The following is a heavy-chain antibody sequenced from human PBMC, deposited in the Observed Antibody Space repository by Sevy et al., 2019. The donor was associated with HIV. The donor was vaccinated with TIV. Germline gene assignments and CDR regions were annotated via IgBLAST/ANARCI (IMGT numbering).Heavy chain of an antibody. Sequence: GGSLRLSCTSSGFTFGDYAMSWFRQAPGKGLEWVAFIRRNSHEPYGGTTEYAASVKGRFTISRDDSKSIAYLQMNSLKTEDTAVYYCARALATADTPEYYFDYWGQGILVTISS. J-gene: IGHJ4*02. CDR3: ARALATADTPEYYFDY. D-gene: IGHD5-12*01. CDR2: IRRNSHEPYGGTT. CDR1: GFTFGDYA. V-gene: IGHV3-49*03.